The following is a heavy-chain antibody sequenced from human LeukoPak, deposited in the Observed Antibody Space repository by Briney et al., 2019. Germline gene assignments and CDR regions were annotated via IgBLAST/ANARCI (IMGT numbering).Heavy chain of an antibody. CDR3: ANGDGYNTRAFLDSFDY. CDR1: GFTFSNAW. V-gene: IGHV3-15*01. J-gene: IGHJ4*02. Sequence: GGSLRLSCTASGFTFSNAWMSWVRQAPGKGLEWVGRIKSKPAGGSTDYAAPIKGRFTISRDDSKNTLYLQMNSLRAEDTAVYYCANGDGYNTRAFLDSFDYWGQGTLVTVSS. D-gene: IGHD5-24*01. CDR2: IKSKPAGGST.